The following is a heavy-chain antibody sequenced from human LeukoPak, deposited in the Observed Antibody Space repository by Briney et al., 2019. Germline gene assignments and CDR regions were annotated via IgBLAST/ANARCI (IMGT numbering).Heavy chain of an antibody. V-gene: IGHV1-18*01. Sequence: GASVKVSCKASGYTFTSYGISWVRQAPGQGLEWMGWISAYNGNTNYAQKLHGRVTMTTDTSTSTAYMELRSLRSDDTAVYYCARDYPVIVGATTDYFDYWGQGTLVTVSS. J-gene: IGHJ4*02. CDR2: ISAYNGNT. D-gene: IGHD1-26*01. CDR3: ARDYPVIVGATTDYFDY. CDR1: GYTFTSYG.